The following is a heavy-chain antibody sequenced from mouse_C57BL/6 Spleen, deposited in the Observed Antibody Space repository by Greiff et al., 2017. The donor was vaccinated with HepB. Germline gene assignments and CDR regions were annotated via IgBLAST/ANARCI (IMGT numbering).Heavy chain of an antibody. CDR2: ISSGGDYI. CDR1: GFTFSSYA. J-gene: IGHJ1*03. V-gene: IGHV5-9-1*02. Sequence: EVKLMESGEGLVKPGGSLKLSCAASGFTFSSYAMSWVRQTPEKRLEWVAYISSGGDYIYYADTVKGRFTISRDNARNTLYLQMSSLKSEDTAMYYCTRDRYCGSSWYFDVWGTGTTVTVSS. CDR3: TRDRYCGSSWYFDV. D-gene: IGHD1-1*01.